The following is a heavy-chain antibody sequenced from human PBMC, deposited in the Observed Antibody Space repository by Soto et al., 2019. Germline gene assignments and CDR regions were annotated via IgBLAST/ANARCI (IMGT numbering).Heavy chain of an antibody. V-gene: IGHV3-30*18. D-gene: IGHD2-8*01. Sequence: GGSLRLSCAASGFTFSSYGMHWVRQAPGKGLEWVAVISYDGSNKYYADSVKGRFTISRDNSKNTLYLQMYSLRAEDTAVYYCAKVGGYCTNGVCWNGGSYYYYMDVWGKGTTVTVSS. J-gene: IGHJ6*03. CDR1: GFTFSSYG. CDR2: ISYDGSNK. CDR3: AKVGGYCTNGVCWNGGSYYYYMDV.